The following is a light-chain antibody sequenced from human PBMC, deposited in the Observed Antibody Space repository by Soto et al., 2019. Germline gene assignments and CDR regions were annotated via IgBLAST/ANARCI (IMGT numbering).Light chain of an antibody. CDR3: QQYNNWPPGA. Sequence: EIVMTQSPATLSVSPGERATLSCRASQSVSSNLAWYQQKPGQAPRLLIYGASTRATGIPARFSGSESGTEFTLTISSLQSEDFAVYYCQQYNNWPPGAFGGGTKVDIK. J-gene: IGKJ4*01. CDR2: GAS. V-gene: IGKV3-15*01. CDR1: QSVSSN.